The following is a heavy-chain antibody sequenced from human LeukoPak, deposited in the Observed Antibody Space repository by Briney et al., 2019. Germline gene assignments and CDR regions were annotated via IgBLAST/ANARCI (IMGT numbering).Heavy chain of an antibody. D-gene: IGHD5-12*01. Sequence: GESLKISCKGSGYSFTSYWIGWVRQMPGKGLEWIGIIYPGDSDTRYSPSFQGQVTISADKSISTAYLQWSSLKASDTAMYYCARFAPRWPRYSGYEPPDYWGQGTLVTVSS. V-gene: IGHV5-51*01. CDR2: IYPGDSDT. CDR3: ARFAPRWPRYSGYEPPDY. J-gene: IGHJ4*02. CDR1: GYSFTSYW.